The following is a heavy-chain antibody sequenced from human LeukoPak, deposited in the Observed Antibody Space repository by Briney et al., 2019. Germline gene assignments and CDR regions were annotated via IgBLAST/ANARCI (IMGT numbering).Heavy chain of an antibody. V-gene: IGHV3-23*01. D-gene: IGHD6-13*01. CDR2: ISGSGETT. CDR1: GFTFSNYW. CDR3: AKQSAGSSTWYSLHFGC. Sequence: GGSLRLSCSVSGFTFSNYWMNWVRQAPGKGLEWVAVISGSGETTYYADSVKGRFTISRDNSKNALYLDMSSLRAEDTAIYFCAKQSAGSSTWYSLHFGCWGEGTRVTVSS. J-gene: IGHJ4*02.